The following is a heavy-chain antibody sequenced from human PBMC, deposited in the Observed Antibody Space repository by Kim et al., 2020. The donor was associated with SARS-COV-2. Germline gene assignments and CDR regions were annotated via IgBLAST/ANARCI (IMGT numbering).Heavy chain of an antibody. V-gene: IGHV4-34*01. D-gene: IGHD3-22*01. J-gene: IGHJ6*02. CDR2: INHSGST. CDR1: GGSFSDYY. CDR3: ARGREGITMIVVVTPYYYYGMDV. Sequence: SETLSLTCAVYGGSFSDYYWSWIRQPPGKGLEWIGEINHSGSTNYNPSLKSRVTISVDTSKNQFSLKLSSVTAADTAVYYCARGREGITMIVVVTPYYYYGMDVWGQGTTVTVSS.